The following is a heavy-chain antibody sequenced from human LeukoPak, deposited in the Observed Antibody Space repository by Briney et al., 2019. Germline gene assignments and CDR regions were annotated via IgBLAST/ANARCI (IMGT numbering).Heavy chain of an antibody. CDR2: IYPGDSDT. J-gene: IGHJ5*02. CDR3: ARQWLLLENWFDP. D-gene: IGHD3-22*01. CDR1: GYNFTSYW. Sequence: GESLKISCKGSGYNFTSYWIGWVRQMPGKGLEWMGIIYPGDSDTRYSPSFQGQVTISADKSISTAYPQWSSLKASDTAMYYCARQWLLLENWFDPWGQGTLVTVSS. V-gene: IGHV5-51*01.